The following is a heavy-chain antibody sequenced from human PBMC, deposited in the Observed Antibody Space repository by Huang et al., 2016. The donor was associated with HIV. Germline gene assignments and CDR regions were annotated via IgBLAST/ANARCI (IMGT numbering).Heavy chain of an antibody. J-gene: IGHJ5*02. CDR2: VNQKVGAT. Sequence: QVQLVLSGAEVKKPGASVKVSCRTTGYIFTDYYRHGVRQAPGQGLEWMGVVNQKVGATNHAERVQGVLHMATDTSTSAVYMELANLRSDDTAVYYCARAVFLGLIIRFDPWGQGTLVTVSS. CDR1: GYIFTDYY. V-gene: IGHV1-2*02. CDR3: ARAVFLGLIIRFDP. D-gene: IGHD3-16*02.